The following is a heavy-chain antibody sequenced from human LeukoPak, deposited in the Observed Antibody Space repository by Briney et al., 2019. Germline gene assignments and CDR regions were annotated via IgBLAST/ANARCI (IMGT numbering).Heavy chain of an antibody. V-gene: IGHV1-24*01. Sequence: ASVKVSCKVSGYTLTELSMHWVRQAAGKGLEWMGGFDPEDGETIYAQKFQGRVTMTEGTSTDTAYMELSSLRSEDTAVYYCATSGIFGVGNFDYWGQGTLVTVSS. J-gene: IGHJ4*02. CDR1: GYTLTELS. CDR3: ATSGIFGVGNFDY. CDR2: FDPEDGET. D-gene: IGHD3-3*01.